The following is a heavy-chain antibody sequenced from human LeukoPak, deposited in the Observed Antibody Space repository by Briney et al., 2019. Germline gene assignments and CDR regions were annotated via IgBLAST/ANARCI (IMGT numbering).Heavy chain of an antibody. J-gene: IGHJ4*02. CDR3: ARCRPNYDRYYFDY. D-gene: IGHD3-3*01. V-gene: IGHV1-69*13. CDR1: GGTFSSYA. Sequence: ASVKVSCKASGGTFSSYAICWVRQAPGQGLEWMGGIIPIFGTANYAQKFQGRVTITADESTSTAYMELSSLRSEDTAVYYRARCRPNYDRYYFDYWGQGTLVTVSS. CDR2: IIPIFGTA.